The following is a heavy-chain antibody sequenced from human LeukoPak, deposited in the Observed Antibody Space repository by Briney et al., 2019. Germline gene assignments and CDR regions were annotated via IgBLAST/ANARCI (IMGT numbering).Heavy chain of an antibody. CDR1: GFTFSSYW. CDR3: AKVKGLDRYSWYIDV. D-gene: IGHD2-15*01. Sequence: GGSLRLSCAVSGFTFSSYWMGWVRQAPGKGLEWVSYISSSRLTIYYADSVKGRFTISRDNSKNTLYLQMNSLRAEDTAVYYCAKVKGLDRYSWYIDVWGTGTTVTVSS. J-gene: IGHJ6*03. CDR2: ISSSRLTI. V-gene: IGHV3-23*01.